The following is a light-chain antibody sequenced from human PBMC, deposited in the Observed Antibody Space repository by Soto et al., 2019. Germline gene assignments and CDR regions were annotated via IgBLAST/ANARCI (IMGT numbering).Light chain of an antibody. V-gene: IGKV1-5*03. J-gene: IGKJ1*01. CDR3: LQYNSYFRT. Sequence: DIQMTQSPSTLSASVGDRVTITCRASQSISSWLDWYQQKPGKAPKLLIYKASSLESGVPSRFSGSGSGTEFTLTISSLQPDDFATYYCLQYNSYFRTFGQGTKVEIK. CDR2: KAS. CDR1: QSISSW.